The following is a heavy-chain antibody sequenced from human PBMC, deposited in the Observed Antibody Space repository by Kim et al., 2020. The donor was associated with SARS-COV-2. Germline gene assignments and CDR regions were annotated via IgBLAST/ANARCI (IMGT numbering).Heavy chain of an antibody. CDR2: INQDGTNR. V-gene: IGHV3-7*01. CDR3: TRPLGRGFAD. CDR1: GFTFTDTW. J-gene: IGHJ4*02. D-gene: IGHD1-1*01. Sequence: GGSLRLSCVASGFTFTDTWMIWVRQAPGKGPEWVANINQDGTNRQYVDSVKGRFTVSRDNAKKLLYLEMNSLGVEDTAIYYCTRPLGRGFADWGQGTHVTVSS.